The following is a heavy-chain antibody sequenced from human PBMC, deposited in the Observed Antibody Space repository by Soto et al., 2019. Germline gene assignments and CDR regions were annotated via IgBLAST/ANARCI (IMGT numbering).Heavy chain of an antibody. J-gene: IGHJ3*02. CDR2: MNPNSGNT. CDR3: ASLGGLDAFDI. Sequence: GESLKISCKASGYTFTSYDINWVRQATGQGLEWMGWMNPNSGNTGYAQKFQGRVTMTRNTSISTAYMELSSLRSEDTAVYYCASLGGLDAFDIWGQGTMVTVSS. CDR1: GYTFTSYD. V-gene: IGHV1-8*01.